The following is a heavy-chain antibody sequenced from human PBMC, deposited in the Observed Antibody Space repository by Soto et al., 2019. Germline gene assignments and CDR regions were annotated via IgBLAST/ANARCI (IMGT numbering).Heavy chain of an antibody. Sequence: ASVKFSCKASGDTFTTYDINWLRQATGHGLEWMGWINPNSGNIGYAQRFQGRVTMTRDTAIRTAYMEVSSLRTDDTAVYYCARDFGPLLSSSSDYGMDGWGQGTTVTVSS. CDR1: GDTFTTYD. CDR2: INPNSGNI. CDR3: ARDFGPLLSSSSDYGMDG. D-gene: IGHD6-6*01. J-gene: IGHJ6*02. V-gene: IGHV1-8*01.